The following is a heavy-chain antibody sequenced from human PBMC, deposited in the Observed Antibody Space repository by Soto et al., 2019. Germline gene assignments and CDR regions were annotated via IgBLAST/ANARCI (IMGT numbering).Heavy chain of an antibody. D-gene: IGHD4-17*01. J-gene: IGHJ4*02. V-gene: IGHV4-61*08. CDR1: GVSVISGAYS. Sequence: SETLSLTCTVSGVSVISGAYSWSWIRKPPGEGLEWIGYVYYSGSGNYNPSLKSRVTISVDTSQNQFSLKLTSVTAADTAVYYCARRTRGDTAGFDYWGRGILVTVSS. CDR2: VYYSGSG. CDR3: ARRTRGDTAGFDY.